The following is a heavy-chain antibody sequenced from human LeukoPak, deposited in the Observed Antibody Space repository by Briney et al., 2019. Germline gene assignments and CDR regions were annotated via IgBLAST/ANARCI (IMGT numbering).Heavy chain of an antibody. Sequence: ASVKVSCEASGGTFSSYAISWVRQAPGQGLEWMGRIIPIFGTANYAQKFQGRVTITTDESTSTAYMELSSLRSEDTAVYYCARDLPYYDSSGYDHRLWFDPWGQGTLVTVSS. CDR3: ARDLPYYDSSGYDHRLWFDP. J-gene: IGHJ5*02. CDR2: IIPIFGTA. V-gene: IGHV1-69*05. CDR1: GGTFSSYA. D-gene: IGHD3-22*01.